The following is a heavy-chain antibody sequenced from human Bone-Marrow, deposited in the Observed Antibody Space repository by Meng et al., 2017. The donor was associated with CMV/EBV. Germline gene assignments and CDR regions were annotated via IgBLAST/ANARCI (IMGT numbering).Heavy chain of an antibody. CDR2: IYSGGSST. J-gene: IGHJ6*02. Sequence: GGLRLSCAASGFIFSTYAMNWVRQAPGKGLEWVSVIYSGGSSTYYADSVKGRFTISRDNSKNTLYLQMNSLRVEDTAVYYCAKDREYYDYNYGMDVWGQGTTVTVSS. V-gene: IGHV3-23*03. D-gene: IGHD3-3*01. CDR3: AKDREYYDYNYGMDV. CDR1: GFIFSTYA.